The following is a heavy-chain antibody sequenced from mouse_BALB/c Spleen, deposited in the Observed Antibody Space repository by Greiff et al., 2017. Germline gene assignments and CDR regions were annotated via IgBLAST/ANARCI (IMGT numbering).Heavy chain of an antibody. D-gene: IGHD2-1*01. J-gene: IGHJ2*01. CDR3: ARWEGGNYSYYFDY. CDR1: EYEFPSHD. Sequence: VQLKESGGGLVQPGESLKLSCESNEYEFPSHDMSWVRKTPEKRLELVAAINSDGGSTYYPDTMERRFIISRDNTKKTLYLQMSSLRSEDTALYYCARWEGGNYSYYFDYWGQGTTLTVSS. CDR2: INSDGGST. V-gene: IGHV5-2*01.